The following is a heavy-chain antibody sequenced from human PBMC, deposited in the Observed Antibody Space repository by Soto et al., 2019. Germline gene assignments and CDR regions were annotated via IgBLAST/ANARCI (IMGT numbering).Heavy chain of an antibody. CDR2: SNAGNGNK. Sequence: GSVQVSLQASRYTFPSYAMHWLRQPPGQGLEGMGWSNAGNGNKKYSRKCQGRVTITRDTSASTAYMELSSLRSEDTAVYYCARDWLLRGSSGWDPVHYWYFDLWGRGTLVTVSS. J-gene: IGHJ2*01. CDR1: RYTFPSYA. V-gene: IGHV1-3*01. CDR3: ARDWLLRGSSGWDPVHYWYFDL. D-gene: IGHD6-19*01.